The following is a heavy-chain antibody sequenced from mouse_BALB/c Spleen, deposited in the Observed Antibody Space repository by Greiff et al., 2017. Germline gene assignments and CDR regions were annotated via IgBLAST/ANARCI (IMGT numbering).Heavy chain of an antibody. J-gene: IGHJ4*01. CDR1: GFTFSSYA. V-gene: IGHV5-6-5*01. CDR3: ARVPYGNYVGYAMDY. CDR2: ISSGGST. D-gene: IGHD2-1*01. Sequence: EVQVVESGGGLVKPGGSLKLSCAASGFTFSSYAMSWVRQTPEKRLEWVASISSGGSTYYPDSVKGRFTISRDNARNILYLQMSSLRSEDTAMYYCARVPYGNYVGYAMDYWGQGTSVTVSS.